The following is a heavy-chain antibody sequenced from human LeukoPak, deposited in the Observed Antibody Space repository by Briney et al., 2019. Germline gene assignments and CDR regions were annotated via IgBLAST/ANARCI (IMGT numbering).Heavy chain of an antibody. J-gene: IGHJ4*02. V-gene: IGHV3-30*04. CDR3: ASGGIYYGAAFDF. CDR2: ISYDGSNK. D-gene: IGHD1-26*01. Sequence: GGSLRLSCAASGFTFSSYAMHWVRQAPGKGLEWVAVISYDGSNKYYADSVKGRFTISRDNAKNSLYLQMNSLRAEDTALYYCASGGIYYGAAFDFWGQGTLVTVSS. CDR1: GFTFSSYA.